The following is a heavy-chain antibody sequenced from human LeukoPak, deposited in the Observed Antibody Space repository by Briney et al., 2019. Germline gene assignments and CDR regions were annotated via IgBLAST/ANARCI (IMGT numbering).Heavy chain of an antibody. CDR3: ARDDSFDP. J-gene: IGHJ5*02. Sequence: GRSLRLSCAASGFTFDDYAMHWVRQAPGKGLEWVSGISWNSGSIGYADSVKGRFTISRDNAKNSLYLQMNSLRAEDTAVYYCARDDSFDPWGQGTLVTVSS. V-gene: IGHV3-9*01. CDR1: GFTFDDYA. CDR2: ISWNSGSI.